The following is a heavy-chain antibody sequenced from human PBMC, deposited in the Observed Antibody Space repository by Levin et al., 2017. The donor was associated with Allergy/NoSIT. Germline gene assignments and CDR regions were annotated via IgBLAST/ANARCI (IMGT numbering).Heavy chain of an antibody. D-gene: IGHD3-22*01. CDR1: GGTFSSYA. CDR2: IIPIFGTA. V-gene: IGHV1-69*13. Sequence: SVKVSCKASGGTFSSYAISWVRQAPGQGLEWMGGIIPIFGTANYAQKFQGRVTITADESTSTAYMELSSLRSEDTAVYYCARDHYYDSSPWYYYYGMDVWGQGTTVTVSS. J-gene: IGHJ6*02. CDR3: ARDHYYDSSPWYYYYGMDV.